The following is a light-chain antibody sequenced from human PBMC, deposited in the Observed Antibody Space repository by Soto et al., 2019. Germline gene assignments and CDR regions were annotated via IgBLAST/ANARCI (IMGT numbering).Light chain of an antibody. CDR2: DAS. J-gene: IGKJ1*01. V-gene: IGKV3-20*01. CDR3: QQYGSSHRT. CDR1: QSVSSSY. Sequence: EIVLTQSPGTLSLSPGERATLSCRASQSVSSSYLAWYQQKPGQTPRLLIYDASSRATGIPDRFSGSVSGTDFTITISRLEPEDFAVYYCQQYGSSHRTFGQGNMVEIK.